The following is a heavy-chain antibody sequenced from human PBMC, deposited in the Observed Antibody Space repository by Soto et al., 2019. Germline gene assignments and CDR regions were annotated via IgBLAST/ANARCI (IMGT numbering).Heavy chain of an antibody. J-gene: IGHJ4*02. CDR3: ARDIPEGACYLDY. CDR2: INEDGSVK. Sequence: EVQLVESGGGLVQPGGSLRLSCAASGFTFSSYWMTWVRQAPGRGLEWVANINEDGSVKGYVDSVKGRFTISRDNARNSLNLQMNSLRAEDTAVYYCARDIPEGACYLDYWGQGPLVTVSS. CDR1: GFTFSSYW. V-gene: IGHV3-7*01. D-gene: IGHD1-26*01.